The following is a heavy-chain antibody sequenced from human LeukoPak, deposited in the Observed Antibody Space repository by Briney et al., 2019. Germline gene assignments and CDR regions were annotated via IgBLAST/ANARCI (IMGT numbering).Heavy chain of an antibody. D-gene: IGHD6-13*01. J-gene: IGHJ1*01. Sequence: PSETLSLTCTVSGGSISSYYWSWIRQPPGKGLEWIGYIYYSGSTNYNPSLKSRVTISVDTSKNQFSLKLSSVTAADTAVYYCASRPYSSPAGGYFQHWGQGTLVTVSS. CDR1: GGSISSYY. CDR3: ASRPYSSPAGGYFQH. V-gene: IGHV4-59*08. CDR2: IYYSGST.